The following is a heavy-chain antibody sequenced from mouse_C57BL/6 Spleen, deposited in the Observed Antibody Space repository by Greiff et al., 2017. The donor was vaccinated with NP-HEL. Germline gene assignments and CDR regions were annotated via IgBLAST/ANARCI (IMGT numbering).Heavy chain of an antibody. V-gene: IGHV5-17*01. CDR1: GFTFSDYG. J-gene: IGHJ4*01. CDR3: ARWGIFGAMDY. D-gene: IGHD3-1*01. Sequence: EVQRVESGGGLVKPGGSLKLSCAASGFTFSDYGMHWVRQAPEKGLEWVAYISSGSSTIYYADTVKGRFTISRDNAKNTLFLQMTSLRSEDTAMYYWARWGIFGAMDYWGQGTSVTVSS. CDR2: ISSGSSTI.